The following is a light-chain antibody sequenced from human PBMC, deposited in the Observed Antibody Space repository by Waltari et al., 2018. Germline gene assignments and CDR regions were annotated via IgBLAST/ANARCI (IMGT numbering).Light chain of an antibody. Sequence: QSALTQPASVSGSPGQSITISCTGTSSDVGGYNYVSWYQQHPGKVPKLLTLDVRNRPSGVSNLFSGSKSGNTASLTISGLQAEDESDYYCCSFTSRSTWVFGGGTKLTVL. CDR3: CSFTSRSTWV. CDR1: SSDVGGYNY. CDR2: DVR. J-gene: IGLJ3*02. V-gene: IGLV2-14*01.